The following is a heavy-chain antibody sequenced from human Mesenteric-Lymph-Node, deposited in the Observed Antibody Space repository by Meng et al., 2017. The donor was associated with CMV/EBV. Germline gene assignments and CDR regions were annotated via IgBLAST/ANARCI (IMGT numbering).Heavy chain of an antibody. CDR3: ASFDYSGSYNDY. J-gene: IGHJ4*02. Sequence: SETLSLTCTVSGDSVSSGSYYWSWIRQSPGKGLEWIGYIHNTGSTKYNPSLKSRVTMSLDPSKNQISLKLSSVTAADTAVYYCASFDYSGSYNDYWGQGTLVTVSS. CDR2: IHNTGST. D-gene: IGHD1-26*01. CDR1: GDSVSSGSYY. V-gene: IGHV4-61*01.